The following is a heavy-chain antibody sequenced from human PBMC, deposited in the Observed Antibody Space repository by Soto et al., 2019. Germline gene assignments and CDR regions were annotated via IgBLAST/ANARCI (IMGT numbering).Heavy chain of an antibody. Sequence: GGSLRLSCTASGFTFGDYAMSWFRQAPGKGLEWVGFIRSKAYGGTTEYAASVKGRFTISRDDSKSIAYLQMNSLKTEDTAVYYCTRGSSAIAALADYWGQGTLVTVSS. CDR2: IRSKAYGGTT. CDR3: TRGSSAIAALADY. V-gene: IGHV3-49*03. CDR1: GFTFGDYA. J-gene: IGHJ4*02. D-gene: IGHD6-6*01.